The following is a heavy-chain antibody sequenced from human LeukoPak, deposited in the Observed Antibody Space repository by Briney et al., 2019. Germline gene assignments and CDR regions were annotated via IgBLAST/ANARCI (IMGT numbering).Heavy chain of an antibody. CDR2: IYSGGNT. J-gene: IGHJ4*02. CDR3: VGHDSSGYYFDC. Sequence: AGSLTLSCAASGFTVTSNSMSWVRQAPGRGLEWVSVIYSGGNTYYTNSVKGRFTISRDSSKNTLYLQMNSLRAEDSAVYYCVGHDSSGYYFDCWGQGILVTVSS. CDR1: GFTVTSNS. V-gene: IGHV3-66*02. D-gene: IGHD3-22*01.